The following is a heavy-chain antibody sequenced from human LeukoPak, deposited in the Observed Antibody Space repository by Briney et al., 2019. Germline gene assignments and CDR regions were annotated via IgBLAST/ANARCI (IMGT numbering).Heavy chain of an antibody. Sequence: PGGSLRLSCAASGFTFSSYSMNWVRQAPGKGLEWVSSISKTSSNIYYADSVKGRFTISRDNVKNSLYLQMNSLRAEDTAVYYCAREWGEAFDIWGQGTMVTVSS. CDR2: ISKTSSNI. V-gene: IGHV3-21*01. D-gene: IGHD1-26*01. J-gene: IGHJ3*02. CDR1: GFTFSSYS. CDR3: AREWGEAFDI.